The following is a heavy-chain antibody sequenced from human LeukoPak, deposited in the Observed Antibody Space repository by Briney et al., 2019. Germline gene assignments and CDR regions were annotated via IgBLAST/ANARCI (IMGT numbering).Heavy chain of an antibody. V-gene: IGHV4-61*08. J-gene: IGHJ4*02. CDR2: IYYSGST. Sequence: SETLSLTCTVSGGSISSGGYYWSWIRQHPGKGLEWIGYIYYSGSTNYNPSLKSRVTMSVDTSKNQFSLKLSSVTAADTAVYYCARDWYGDYDPKWGQGTLVTVSS. D-gene: IGHD4-17*01. CDR3: ARDWYGDYDPK. CDR1: GGSISSGGYY.